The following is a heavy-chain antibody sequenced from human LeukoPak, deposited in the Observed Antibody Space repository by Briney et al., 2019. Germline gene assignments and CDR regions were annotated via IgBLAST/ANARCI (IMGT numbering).Heavy chain of an antibody. J-gene: IGHJ3*02. CDR3: ASRTTVVTHEPPDAFDI. CDR1: GYSFSGYW. D-gene: IGHD4-23*01. CDR2: IFPADSDT. V-gene: IGHV5-51*01. Sequence: GESLKISCKGSGYSFSGYWIGWVRRMPGKGLEWMGIIFPADSDTRYSPSFQGHITISVDKSISTAYLQWGSLKASDIGMYYCASRTTVVTHEPPDAFDIWGQGTMVTVSS.